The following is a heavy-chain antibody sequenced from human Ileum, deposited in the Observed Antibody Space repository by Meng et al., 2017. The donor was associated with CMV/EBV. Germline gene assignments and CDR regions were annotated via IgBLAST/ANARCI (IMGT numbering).Heavy chain of an antibody. CDR1: GFTFSSYS. Sequence: GESLKISCAASGFTFSSYSMNWVRQAPGKGLEWVSSISSSSSYIYYADSVKGRFTISRDNAKNSLYLQMNSLRAEDTAVYYCARGAAWYYFDYWGQGTLVTVSS. CDR3: ARGAAWYYFDY. D-gene: IGHD2-15*01. J-gene: IGHJ4*02. V-gene: IGHV3-21*01. CDR2: ISSSSSYI.